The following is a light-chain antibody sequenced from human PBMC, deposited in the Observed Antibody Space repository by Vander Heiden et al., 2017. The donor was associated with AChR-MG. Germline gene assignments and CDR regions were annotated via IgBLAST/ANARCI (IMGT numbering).Light chain of an antibody. J-gene: IGKJ4*01. V-gene: IGKV1-33*01. CDR3: QKHDVRPLT. CDR2: DAS. CDR1: QDNSND. Sequence: IQLTQSPSSLSASVVYRVTITCQASQDNSNDLNWYQKKPGKPPKLLIYDASILEPGVPSGCSGNGSQTHFNLSISSLKPEVISTYYCQKHDVRPLTFGGGTRVDIK.